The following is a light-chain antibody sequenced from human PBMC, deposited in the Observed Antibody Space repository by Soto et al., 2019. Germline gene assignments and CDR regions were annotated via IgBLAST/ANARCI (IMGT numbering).Light chain of an antibody. Sequence: IHITQSPSTLSAAVPAFVTITCRASQSSTSCLAWYQQKPEKAPKLLIYKASRLESGVPSRFSGSGSGTEFSLTISRLQPDDLATYYCQQYNDSSRTFGQGTKVDI. CDR1: QSSTSC. V-gene: IGKV1-5*03. CDR2: KAS. CDR3: QQYNDSSRT. J-gene: IGKJ1*01.